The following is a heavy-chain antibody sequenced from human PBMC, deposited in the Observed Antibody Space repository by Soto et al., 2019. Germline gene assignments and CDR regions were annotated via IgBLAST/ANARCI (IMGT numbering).Heavy chain of an antibody. V-gene: IGHV1-69*12. CDR3: GRARTSSCPVGCWFDP. D-gene: IGHD2-15*01. CDR2: IIPIFGTG. CDR1: GGTFSSYA. Sequence: QVQLVQSGAEVKKPGSSVKVSCKASGGTFSSYAISWVRQAPGQGLEWMGGIIPIFGTGNYAQKFQGRVTITAAESTSTAYMELSSLRSEDTAVYYCGRARTSSCPVGCWFDPWGQGTLVTVSS. J-gene: IGHJ5*02.